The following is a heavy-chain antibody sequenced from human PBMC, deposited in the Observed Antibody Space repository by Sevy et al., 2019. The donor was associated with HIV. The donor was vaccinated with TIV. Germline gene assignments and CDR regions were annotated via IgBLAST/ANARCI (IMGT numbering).Heavy chain of an antibody. Sequence: GGSLRLSCEASGLILSDHYMNWIRQVPGKGLEWVSYISRSGFDIYYADSVRGRFTISRDTAKSSLYLQMNSLRAEDTAVYYCAREDSNGVCYSHWGQGTLVTVSS. D-gene: IGHD2-8*01. CDR3: AREDSNGVCYSH. CDR2: ISRSGFDI. V-gene: IGHV3-11*04. CDR1: GLILSDHY. J-gene: IGHJ4*02.